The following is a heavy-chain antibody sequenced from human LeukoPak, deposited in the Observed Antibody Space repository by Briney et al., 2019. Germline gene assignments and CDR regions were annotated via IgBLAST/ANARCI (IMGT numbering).Heavy chain of an antibody. D-gene: IGHD1-26*01. CDR2: INPSGGST. J-gene: IGHJ4*02. CDR1: GYTFTSYY. V-gene: IGHV1-46*01. CDR3: ARGDGTYYFDY. Sequence: ASVKISCKASGYTFTSYYMHWVRQAPGQGLEWMGIINPSGGSTSYAQKFQGRATMTRDTSTSTVYMELSSLRSEDTAVYYCARGDGTYYFDYWGQGTQVTVSS.